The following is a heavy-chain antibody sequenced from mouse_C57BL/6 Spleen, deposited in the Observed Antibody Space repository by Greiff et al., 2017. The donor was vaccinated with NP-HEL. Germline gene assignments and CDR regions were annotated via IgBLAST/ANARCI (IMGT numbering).Heavy chain of an antibody. CDR3: ASGYDFYYFDY. D-gene: IGHD2-2*01. CDR1: GYTFTDYH. Sequence: EVQLQQSGPELVKPGASVKMSCKASGYTFTDYHMHWVKQSHGKSLEWIGYINPNNGGTSYHQKFKGKATLTVNNSSSTAYMELRSLTSEDSAVYYGASGYDFYYFDYWGQGTTLTGSS. CDR2: INPNNGGT. V-gene: IGHV1-22*01. J-gene: IGHJ2*01.